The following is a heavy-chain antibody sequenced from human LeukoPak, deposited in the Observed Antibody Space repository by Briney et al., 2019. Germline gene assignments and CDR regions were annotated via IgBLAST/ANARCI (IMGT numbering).Heavy chain of an antibody. J-gene: IGHJ4*02. CDR3: ARAERDAGVFDY. V-gene: IGHV3-74*01. CDR2: INTDGSST. Sequence: GGSLRLSCAASGFTFSSYWMHWVRQAPGKGLVWVSRINTDGSSTSYADSVKGRFTISRDNSKNTLYLQMNGLRAEDTAVYYCARAERDAGVFDYWGQGTLVTVSS. D-gene: IGHD3-3*01. CDR1: GFTFSSYW.